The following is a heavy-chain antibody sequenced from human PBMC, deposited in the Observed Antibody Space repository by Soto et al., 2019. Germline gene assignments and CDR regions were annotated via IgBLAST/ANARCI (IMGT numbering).Heavy chain of an antibody. V-gene: IGHV3-15*01. J-gene: IGHJ3*02. D-gene: IGHD3-22*01. Sequence: GGSLRLSCAASGFTFSNAWMSWVRQAPGKGLEWVGRIKSKTDGGTTDYAAPVKGRFTISRDDSKNTLYLQMNSLKSEDTAVYYCTTGFGYYDSSGYFFMLANAFDIWGQGTMVTVSS. CDR3: TTGFGYYDSSGYFFMLANAFDI. CDR2: IKSKTDGGTT. CDR1: GFTFSNAW.